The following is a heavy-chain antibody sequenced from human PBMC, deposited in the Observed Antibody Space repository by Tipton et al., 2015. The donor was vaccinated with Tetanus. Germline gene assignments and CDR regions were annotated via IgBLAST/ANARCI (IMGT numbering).Heavy chain of an antibody. Sequence: QSGAEVKKPGESLRISCKASGYEFISYWIAWVRQMPGKGLEWMGIIYPGDSDTTYSPSFEGQVTISADKFISTAYLQWNNLKASDTAMYYCARRLGPYTGDQIWHFDLWGRGTMVTVSS. CDR2: IYPGDSDT. D-gene: IGHD7-27*01. CDR1: GYEFISYW. J-gene: IGHJ2*01. V-gene: IGHV5-51*01. CDR3: ARRLGPYTGDQIWHFDL.